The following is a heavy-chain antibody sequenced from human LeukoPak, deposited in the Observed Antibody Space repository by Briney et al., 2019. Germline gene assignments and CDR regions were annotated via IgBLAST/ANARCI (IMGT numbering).Heavy chain of an antibody. D-gene: IGHD2-2*01. CDR3: AGLVVPAANYYYYMDV. V-gene: IGHV1-69*13. J-gene: IGHJ6*03. CDR2: IIPIFGTA. CDR1: GDTFSSYA. Sequence: GASVKVSCKASGDTFSSYAISWVRQAPGQGLEWMGGIIPIFGTANYAQKFQGRVTITADESTSTAYMELSSLRSEDTAVYYCAGLVVPAANYYYYMDVWGKGTTVTVSS.